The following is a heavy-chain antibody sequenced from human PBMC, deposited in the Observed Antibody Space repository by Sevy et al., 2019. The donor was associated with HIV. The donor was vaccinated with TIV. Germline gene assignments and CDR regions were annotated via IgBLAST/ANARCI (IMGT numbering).Heavy chain of an antibody. V-gene: IGHV3-66*01. J-gene: IGHJ6*02. Sequence: GGSLRLSCAASGFTVSSNYMSWVRQAPGKGLEWVSVIYSGGSTYYADSVKGRFTSSRDNSKNTLYLQMNSLRAEETAVFYCARDLTTYYYGSVSADYYYYYGMDVWGQGTTVTVSS. CDR3: ARDLTTYYYGSVSADYYYYYGMDV. D-gene: IGHD3-10*01. CDR1: GFTVSSNY. CDR2: IYSGGST.